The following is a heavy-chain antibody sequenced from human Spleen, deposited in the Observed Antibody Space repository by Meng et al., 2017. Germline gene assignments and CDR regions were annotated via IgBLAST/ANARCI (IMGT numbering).Heavy chain of an antibody. Sequence: SETLSLTCTVSGGSISSSSYYWGWIRQPPGKGLEWIGSIYFRATTYYNPSLQSRVTISLDTSANQVSLTLSSVTAADSAVYYCVRDLGPYHDYFSGKYNNNFNGMDVWGQGTTVTVSS. CDR2: IYFRATT. CDR1: GGSISSSSYY. V-gene: IGHV4-39*07. D-gene: IGHD2-15*01. J-gene: IGHJ6*02. CDR3: VRDLGPYHDYFSGKYNNNFNGMDV.